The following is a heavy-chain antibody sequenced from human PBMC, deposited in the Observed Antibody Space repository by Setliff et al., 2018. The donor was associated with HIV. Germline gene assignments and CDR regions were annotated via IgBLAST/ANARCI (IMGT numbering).Heavy chain of an antibody. CDR1: GGSISSSNW. Sequence: SETLSLTCAVSGGSISSSNWWSWVRQPPGKGLEWIGEIYHSGGTNYNPSLKSRVTISLDRSKTQFSLKLNSVTAADTAVYYCGGNGYYSIDYWGQGTLVTVSS. CDR2: IYHSGGT. CDR3: GGNGYYSIDY. J-gene: IGHJ4*02. D-gene: IGHD3-22*01. V-gene: IGHV4-4*02.